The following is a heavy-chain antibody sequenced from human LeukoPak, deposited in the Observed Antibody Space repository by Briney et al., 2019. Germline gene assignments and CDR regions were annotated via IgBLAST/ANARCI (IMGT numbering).Heavy chain of an antibody. J-gene: IGHJ4*02. Sequence: SETLSLTCTVSGGSISSYYWSWIRQPPGKGLEWIGYIYYSGSTNYNPSLKSRVTISVDTSKIQFSLKLSSVTAADTAVYYCAGASYDSSGVHWGQGTLVTVSS. CDR1: GGSISSYY. D-gene: IGHD3-22*01. CDR3: AGASYDSSGVH. V-gene: IGHV4-59*01. CDR2: IYYSGST.